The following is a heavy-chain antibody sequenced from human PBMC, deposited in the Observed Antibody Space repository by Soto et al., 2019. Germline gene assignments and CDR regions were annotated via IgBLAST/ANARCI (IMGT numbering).Heavy chain of an antibody. CDR2: INPNSGGT. D-gene: IGHD6-13*01. CDR3: ARGYSSSWYGFRAFDI. V-gene: IGHV1-2*04. CDR1: GYTFTGYD. Sequence: GASGKVSCKASGYTFTGYDMHWVRQAPGQGLEWMGWINPNSGGTNYAQKFQGWVTMTRDTSISTAYMELSRLRSDDTAVYYCARGYSSSWYGFRAFDIWGQGTMVTVSS. J-gene: IGHJ3*02.